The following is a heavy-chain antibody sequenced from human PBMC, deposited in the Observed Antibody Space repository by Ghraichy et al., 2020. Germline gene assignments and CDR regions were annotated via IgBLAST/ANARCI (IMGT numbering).Heavy chain of an antibody. V-gene: IGHV1-18*04. CDR3: ARVSVVPAAKSDY. Sequence: ASVKVSCKASGYTFTNHGINWVRQAPGQGLEWMGWISAYNGDTKYAKNLQGRVTMTTDTSTSTAYMDLRSLRSDDTAVYFCARVSVVPAAKSDYWGQGTLVTVSS. CDR1: GYTFTNHG. D-gene: IGHD2-2*01. J-gene: IGHJ4*02. CDR2: ISAYNGDT.